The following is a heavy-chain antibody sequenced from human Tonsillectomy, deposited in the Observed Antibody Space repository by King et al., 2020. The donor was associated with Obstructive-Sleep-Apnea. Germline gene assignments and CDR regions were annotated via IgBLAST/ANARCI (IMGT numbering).Heavy chain of an antibody. CDR2: IYYSGST. J-gene: IGHJ5*02. Sequence: QLQESGPGLVKPSQTLSLTCTVSGGSISSGGYYWSWIRQHPGKGLEWIGYIYYSGSTYYNPSLKSRVTISVDMSKNQFSLKLSSVTAADTAVYYCARGITIFGIGLDWFDPWGQGTLVTVSS. CDR3: ARGITIFGIGLDWFDP. V-gene: IGHV4-31*03. D-gene: IGHD3-3*01. CDR1: GGSISSGGYY.